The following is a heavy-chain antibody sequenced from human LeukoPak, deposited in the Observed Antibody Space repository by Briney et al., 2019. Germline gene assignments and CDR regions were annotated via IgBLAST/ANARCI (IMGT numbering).Heavy chain of an antibody. J-gene: IGHJ4*02. D-gene: IGHD3-10*01. CDR3: ARLEYYYVSGNYYKLFDY. CDR2: ISSSGSTI. CDR1: GFTFSSYN. V-gene: IGHV3-48*02. Sequence: PGGSLRLSCAASGFTFSSYNMNWVRRAPGKGLEWVSDISSSGSTIYFADSVKGRFTISRDNAKTSLYLQMNSLRDEDTAVYYCARLEYYYVSGNYYKLFDYWGQGTLVTVCS.